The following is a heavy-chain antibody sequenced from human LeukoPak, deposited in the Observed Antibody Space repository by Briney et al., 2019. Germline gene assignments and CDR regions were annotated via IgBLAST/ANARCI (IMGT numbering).Heavy chain of an antibody. D-gene: IGHD3-3*01. J-gene: IGHJ4*02. CDR2: IITNFGTT. CDR1: GGTFSNYA. Sequence: SVKVSCKAFGGTFSNYAINWMRLAPGQGLEWMGGIITNFGTTNYAQKYQGRVTITADESTSTVYMELSSLRSEDTAVYYCARPRTYYDFWRGYPPFDYWGQGTLVTVSS. V-gene: IGHV1-69*13. CDR3: ARPRTYYDFWRGYPPFDY.